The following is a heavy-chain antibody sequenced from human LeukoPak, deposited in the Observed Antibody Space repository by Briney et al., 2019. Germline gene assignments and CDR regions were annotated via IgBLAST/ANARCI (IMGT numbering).Heavy chain of an antibody. D-gene: IGHD3-22*01. CDR1: GGSFSGYY. CDR3: VAYYYDSNGYHFVDY. CDR2: INHRGST. V-gene: IGHV4-34*01. J-gene: IGHJ4*02. Sequence: SETLSLTCGVHGGSFSGYYWSWIRQPPGKGLEWIGDINHRGSTNYKPSLKSRVTISVDTSKNQYSLKLSSVTAADTAVYYCVAYYYDSNGYHFVDYWGQGTLVTVSS.